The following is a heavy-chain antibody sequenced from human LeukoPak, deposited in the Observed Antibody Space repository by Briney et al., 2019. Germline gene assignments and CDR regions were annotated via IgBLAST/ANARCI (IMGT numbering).Heavy chain of an antibody. CDR2: IYFSGTT. CDR1: GGSISSGDYF. Sequence: SEALSLTCTVSGGSISSGDYFWSWVRQPPGKAPEWIGYIYFSGTTYYKPALKSRVSMSVDTSKNQFSLKLSSVTAADTAMYYCARSTGWLQPFDYWGQGTLVTVSS. V-gene: IGHV4-30-4*01. J-gene: IGHJ4*02. CDR3: ARSTGWLQPFDY. D-gene: IGHD5-24*01.